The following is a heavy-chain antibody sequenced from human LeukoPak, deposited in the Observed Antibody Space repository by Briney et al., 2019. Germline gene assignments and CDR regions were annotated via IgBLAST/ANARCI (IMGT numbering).Heavy chain of an antibody. D-gene: IGHD6-19*01. CDR1: GYTFTSYD. J-gene: IGHJ4*02. CDR3: AREAVSFVAVAKEGYFDF. CDR2: ISAYKGDT. V-gene: IGHV1-18*01. Sequence: ASVKVSCKASGYTFTSYDINWVRQATGQGLEWMGWISAYKGDTSHAQKFQGRVIMTTDTSTTTAYMELRSLRSDDTAVYYCAREAVSFVAVAKEGYFDFWGQGTLVTVSS.